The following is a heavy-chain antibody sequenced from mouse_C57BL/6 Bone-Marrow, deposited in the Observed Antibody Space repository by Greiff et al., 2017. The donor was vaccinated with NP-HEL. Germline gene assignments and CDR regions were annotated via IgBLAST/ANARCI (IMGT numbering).Heavy chain of an antibody. CDR3: SYYGSSYFWFAY. J-gene: IGHJ3*01. Sequence: VQLQQPGAELVKPGASVKLSCKASGYTFTSYWMHWVKQRPGQGLEWIGMIHPNSGSTNYNEKFKSKATLTVDKSSSTAYMQLSSLTSEDSAVYYCSYYGSSYFWFAYWGQGTLVTVSA. CDR1: GYTFTSYW. CDR2: IHPNSGST. V-gene: IGHV1-64*01. D-gene: IGHD1-1*01.